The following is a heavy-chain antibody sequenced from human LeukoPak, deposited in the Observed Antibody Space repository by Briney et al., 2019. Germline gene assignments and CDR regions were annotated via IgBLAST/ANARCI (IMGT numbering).Heavy chain of an antibody. CDR2: INHSGST. CDR1: GGSFSGYY. CDR3: ASGLGSGWYGDWFDP. Sequence: SETLSLICAVYGGSFSGYYWTWIRQPPGKGLEWIGEINHSGSTNYNPSLKSRVTISIDTSKNQFSLWLSSVTAADTAVYYCASGLGSGWYGDWFDPWGQGTLVTVSS. J-gene: IGHJ5*02. V-gene: IGHV4-34*01. D-gene: IGHD6-13*01.